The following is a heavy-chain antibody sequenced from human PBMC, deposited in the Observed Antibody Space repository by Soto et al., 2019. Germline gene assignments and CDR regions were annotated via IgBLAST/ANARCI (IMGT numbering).Heavy chain of an antibody. Sequence: SETLSLTCTFSCSSISSSGYYWGWIRQPPGRGLEWIGSLYYNVGTYYNPSLKSRVTISAATYANQVSLMVKSVTAADTPIYKLARVPSRHGVDHGGPGTLVTVSS. CDR3: ARVPSRHGVDH. D-gene: IGHD3-16*01. CDR2: LYYNVGT. J-gene: IGHJ4*02. CDR1: CSSISSSGYY. V-gene: IGHV4-39*01.